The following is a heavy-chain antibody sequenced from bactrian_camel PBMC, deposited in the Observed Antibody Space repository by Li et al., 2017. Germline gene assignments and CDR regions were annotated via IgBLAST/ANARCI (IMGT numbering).Heavy chain of an antibody. Sequence: HVQLVESGGGSVQAGGSLRLSCAASGFTFDDTDMGWYRQTPAFECEMVSSISVDGNTWYSESVKGRFTISEDKGANTLYLQMDSLKPEDTAVYYCAADLSIDTVLRTIGVDCATPGSGYWGQGTQVTVS. J-gene: IGHJ6*01. V-gene: IGHV3S55*01. CDR1: GFTFDDTD. D-gene: IGHD4*01. CDR3: AADLSIDTVLRTIGVDCATPGSGY. CDR2: ISVDGNT.